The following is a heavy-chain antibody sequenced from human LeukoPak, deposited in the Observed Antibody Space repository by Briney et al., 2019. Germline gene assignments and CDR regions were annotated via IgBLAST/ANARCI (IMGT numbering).Heavy chain of an antibody. CDR2: IYPGDSDT. CDR1: GSSFTSYW. V-gene: IGHV5-51*01. CDR3: ARHGNDYGDTNAFDI. J-gene: IGHJ3*02. D-gene: IGHD4-17*01. Sequence: GESLKISCKGSGSSFTSYWIGWVRQMPGKGLEWMGIIYPGDSDTRYSPSFQGQVTISADKSISTAYPQWSSLKASDTAMYYCARHGNDYGDTNAFDIWGQGTMVTVSS.